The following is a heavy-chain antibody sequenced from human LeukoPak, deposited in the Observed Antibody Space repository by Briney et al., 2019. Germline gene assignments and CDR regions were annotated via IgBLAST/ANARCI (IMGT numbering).Heavy chain of an antibody. CDR3: ARSSIAARSFDY. J-gene: IGHJ4*02. CDR1: GFTFSSYS. CDR2: ISSSSSYI. Sequence: GGSLRLSCAASGFTFSSYSMNWVRQAPGKGLEWVSSISSSSSYIYYADSVKGRFTISRDNAKNSLYLQMNSLRAEDTAVYYCARSSIAARSFDYWGQGNLVTVSS. V-gene: IGHV3-21*01. D-gene: IGHD6-6*01.